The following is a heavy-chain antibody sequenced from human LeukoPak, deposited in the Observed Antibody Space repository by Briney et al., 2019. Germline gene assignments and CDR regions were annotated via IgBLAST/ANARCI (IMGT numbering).Heavy chain of an antibody. CDR3: AREPEQLWAILPYYDFWSGFRDAFDI. J-gene: IGHJ3*02. CDR2: IKQDGSEK. V-gene: IGHV3-7*01. Sequence: GGSLRLSCAASGFTFSSYWMSWVRQAPGKGLEWVANIKQDGSEKYYVDSVKGRFTISRDNAKNSLYLQMNSLRAEDTAVYYCAREPEQLWAILPYYDFWSGFRDAFDIWGQGTMVTVSS. D-gene: IGHD3-3*01. CDR1: GFTFSSYW.